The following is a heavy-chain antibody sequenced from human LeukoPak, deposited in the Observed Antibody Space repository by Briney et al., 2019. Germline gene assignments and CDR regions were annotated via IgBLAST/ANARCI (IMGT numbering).Heavy chain of an antibody. Sequence: GGSLRLSCAASGFTFRSYAMSWVRQAPGKGLESVSVISGSGGSTYYADSVKGRFTISRDNSKNTLYMQMNSLRAEDTAVYYCAKDPRLPPTGPWGQGTLVTVSS. CDR3: AKDPRLPPTGP. CDR1: GFTFRSYA. V-gene: IGHV3-23*01. CDR2: ISGSGGST. J-gene: IGHJ5*02. D-gene: IGHD5-12*01.